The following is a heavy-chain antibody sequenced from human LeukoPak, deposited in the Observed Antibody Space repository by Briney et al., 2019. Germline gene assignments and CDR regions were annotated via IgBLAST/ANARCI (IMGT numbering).Heavy chain of an antibody. CDR3: ARDRTNGILTGYGWFDP. D-gene: IGHD3-9*01. CDR2: ISSSGSMI. J-gene: IGHJ5*02. Sequence: GGSLRLSCAASGFTFSSYSMNWVRQAPGKGLEWVSYISSSGSMIYYADSVKGRFTISRDNAKNSLYLQMNSLRAEDTAVYYCARDRTNGILTGYGWFDPWGQGTLVTVSS. V-gene: IGHV3-48*01. CDR1: GFTFSSYS.